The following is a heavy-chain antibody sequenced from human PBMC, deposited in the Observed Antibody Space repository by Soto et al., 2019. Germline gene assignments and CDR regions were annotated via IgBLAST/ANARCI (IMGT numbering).Heavy chain of an antibody. CDR3: ARGRNCFDS. CDR2: ISYDGSSQ. Sequence: QVQLVESGGGVVQPGRSLRLSCAASGFTFCSYGMHWVRQAPGKGLEWVSVISYDGSSQYYADSVKGRFTISRDKSKNTLYLQMNSLRPDDTAVYYCARGRNCFDSWGQGTLVTVSS. CDR1: GFTFCSYG. J-gene: IGHJ5*01. V-gene: IGHV3-30-3*01.